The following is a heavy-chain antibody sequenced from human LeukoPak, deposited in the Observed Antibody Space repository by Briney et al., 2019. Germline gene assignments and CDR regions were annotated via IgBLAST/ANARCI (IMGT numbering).Heavy chain of an antibody. CDR2: ICSGGNT. CDR1: GGSVSSSYY. CDR3: ARDGWYSSSWSKNDDAFDI. J-gene: IGHJ3*02. V-gene: IGHV4-39*02. Sequence: SETLSLTCTVSGGSVSSSYYWGWIRQPPGKGLEWIGSICSGGNTCYNPSLESRVTISVDSSRSHFFLQLTSATAADTAVYFCARDGWYSSSWSKNDDAFDIWGQGTMVTVSS. D-gene: IGHD6-13*01.